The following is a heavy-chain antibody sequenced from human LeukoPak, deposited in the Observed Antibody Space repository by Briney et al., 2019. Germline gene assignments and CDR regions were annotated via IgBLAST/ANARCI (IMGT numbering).Heavy chain of an antibody. D-gene: IGHD3-10*01. V-gene: IGHV3-74*01. J-gene: IGHJ4*02. CDR1: GDSW. CDR3: ARGDGVIMNY. CDR2: IKTDGSST. Sequence: GGSLRLSCAGSGDSWMHWVRQVPGKGLVWVSRIKTDGSSTSYADSVKGRFTISNDNAENTLYLQMNSVRAEDTAVYYCARGDGVIMNYWGQGTLVTVSS.